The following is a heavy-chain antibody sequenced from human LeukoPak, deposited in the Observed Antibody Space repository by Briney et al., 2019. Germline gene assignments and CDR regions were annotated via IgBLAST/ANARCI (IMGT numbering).Heavy chain of an antibody. CDR3: AREGRPWINWFDP. CDR2: IYYSGST. D-gene: IGHD5-12*01. J-gene: IGHJ5*02. V-gene: IGHV4-30-4*07. CDR1: GGSISSGGYS. Sequence: PSETLSLTCAVSGGSISSGGYSWSWIRQPPGKGLEWIGYIYYSGSTYYNPSLKSRVTISVDTSKNQFSLKLSSVTAADTAVYYCAREGRPWINWFDPWGQGTLVTVSS.